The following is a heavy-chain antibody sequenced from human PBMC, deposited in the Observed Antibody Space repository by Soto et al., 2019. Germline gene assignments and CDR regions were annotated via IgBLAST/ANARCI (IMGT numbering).Heavy chain of an antibody. D-gene: IGHD3-22*01. Sequence: QVQLQESGPGLVKPSWTLSLTCAVSGGSISSSNWWSWVRQPPGKGLEWIGEIYHNGNTNYNPSLKPRVTSSVDKSKKQVSLNLSFVTAADTAVYYCAGDGSHYDSGSYLSHWSQGALVTVSS. CDR3: AGDGSHYDSGSYLSH. CDR1: GGSISSSNW. V-gene: IGHV4-4*02. J-gene: IGHJ4*02. CDR2: IYHNGNT.